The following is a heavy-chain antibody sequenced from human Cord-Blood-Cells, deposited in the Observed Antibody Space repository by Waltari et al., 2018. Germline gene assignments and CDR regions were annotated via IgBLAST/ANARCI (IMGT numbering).Heavy chain of an antibody. Sequence: QVQPQESGPGLVKPSETLSLTCAVSGYSISSGYYWDWIRQPPGKGLEWIGSIYHSGSTYYNPSLKSRVTISVDTSKNQFSLKLSSVTAADTAVYYCARGMTANFDYWGQGTLVTVSS. D-gene: IGHD6-25*01. J-gene: IGHJ4*02. CDR1: GYSISSGYY. V-gene: IGHV4-38-2*01. CDR3: ARGMTANFDY. CDR2: IYHSGST.